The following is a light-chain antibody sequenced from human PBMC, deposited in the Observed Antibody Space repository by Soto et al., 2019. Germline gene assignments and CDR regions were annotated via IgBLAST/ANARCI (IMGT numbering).Light chain of an antibody. CDR2: EVT. V-gene: IGLV2-14*01. CDR1: SSDVGDYNY. Sequence: QSALTQPASVSGSPGQSITISCTGTSSDVGDYNYVSWYQQHPGKAPKLMIYEVTDRPSGVSIRFSGSKSGNTASLTISGLQAEDEAHYYCSSYTTKNTVLFGGGTQLTVL. J-gene: IGLJ2*01. CDR3: SSYTTKNTVL.